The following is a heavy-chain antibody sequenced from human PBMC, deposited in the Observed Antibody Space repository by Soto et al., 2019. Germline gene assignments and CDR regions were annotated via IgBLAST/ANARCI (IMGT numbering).Heavy chain of an antibody. CDR1: GGSISSSSYY. Sequence: SETLSLTCTVSGGSISSSSYYWGWIRQPPGKGLEWIGSIYYSGSTYYNPSLKSRVTISVDTSKNQFSLKLSSVTAADTAVYYCASFGVVNWFDPWGQGTLVTVSS. CDR2: IYYSGST. V-gene: IGHV4-39*01. D-gene: IGHD3-3*01. CDR3: ASFGVVNWFDP. J-gene: IGHJ5*02.